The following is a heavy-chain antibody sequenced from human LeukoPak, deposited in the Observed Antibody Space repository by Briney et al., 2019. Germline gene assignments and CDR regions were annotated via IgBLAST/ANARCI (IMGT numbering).Heavy chain of an antibody. Sequence: SETLSLTCAVYGGSFSGYYWSWIRQPPGKGLEWIGEINHSGSTNYNPSLKSRVTISVDTSENQFSLKLSSVTAADTAVYYCARIRYDYVWGSYRSSHFDYWGQGTLVTVSS. J-gene: IGHJ4*02. V-gene: IGHV4-34*01. CDR2: INHSGST. CDR1: GGSFSGYY. D-gene: IGHD3-16*02. CDR3: ARIRYDYVWGSYRSSHFDY.